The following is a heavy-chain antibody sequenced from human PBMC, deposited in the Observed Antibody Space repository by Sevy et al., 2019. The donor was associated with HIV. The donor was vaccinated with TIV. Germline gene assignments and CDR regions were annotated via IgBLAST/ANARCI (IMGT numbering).Heavy chain of an antibody. CDR1: GYSFTAYY. CDR3: AKAALGYLLLN. J-gene: IGHJ4*02. V-gene: IGHV1-2*02. CDR2: INPNSGGT. Sequence: ASVKVSCKASGYSFTAYYIHWVRQAPGQGLEWMGWINPNSGGTHYIQNFQGRVTMTRDTSISTAYMELTGLRSDDTAVYYCAKAALGYLLLNWGQGTLVTVSS. D-gene: IGHD3-10*01.